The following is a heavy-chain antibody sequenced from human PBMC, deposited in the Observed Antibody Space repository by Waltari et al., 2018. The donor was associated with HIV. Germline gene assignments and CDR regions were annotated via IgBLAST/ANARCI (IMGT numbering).Heavy chain of an antibody. CDR2: INHSGST. V-gene: IGHV4-34*01. Sequence: QVQLQQWGAGLLKPSETLSLTCAVYGGSFSGYYWSWIRQPPGKGLEWIGEINHSGSTNYHPSLKSRVTISVDTSKNQFSLKLSSVTAADTAVYYCARHGNYGDYVFDPWGQGTLVTVSS. D-gene: IGHD4-17*01. CDR3: ARHGNYGDYVFDP. J-gene: IGHJ5*02. CDR1: GGSFSGYY.